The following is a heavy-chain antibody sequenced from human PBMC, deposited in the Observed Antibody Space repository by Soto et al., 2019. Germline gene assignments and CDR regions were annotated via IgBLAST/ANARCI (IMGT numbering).Heavy chain of an antibody. CDR2: IYYSGST. V-gene: IGHV4-59*01. J-gene: IGHJ4*02. D-gene: IGHD5-18*01. CDR3: ARSGYSSPPDY. CDR1: GGSTSSYY. Sequence: SETLSLTCTVSGGSTSSYYWSWIRQPPGKGLEWIGYIYYSGSTNYNPSLKSRVTISVDTSKNQFSLKLSSVTAADTAVYYCARSGYSSPPDYWGQGTLVTVSS.